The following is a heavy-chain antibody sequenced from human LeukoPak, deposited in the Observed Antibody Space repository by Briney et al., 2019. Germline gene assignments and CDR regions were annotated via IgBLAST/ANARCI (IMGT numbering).Heavy chain of an antibody. J-gene: IGHJ2*01. D-gene: IGHD1-26*01. CDR2: INHSGGT. CDR3: ARGRALVD. CDR1: SGSFSGYF. V-gene: IGHV4-34*01. Sequence: SETLSLTCAVYSGSFSGYFWNWLRQPPGKGLEWIGEINHSGGTNYNPSHKSQVTISFDTSKNQFSLKLTSVTAADTAVYYCARGRALVDWGRGTLVTVSS.